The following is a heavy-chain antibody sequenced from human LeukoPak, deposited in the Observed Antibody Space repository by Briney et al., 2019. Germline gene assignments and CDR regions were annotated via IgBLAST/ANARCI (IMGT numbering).Heavy chain of an antibody. CDR2: INHSGST. CDR3: ARGPYYYDSSGHGYYFDY. Sequence: SETLSLTCAVYGGSFSGYYWSWIRQPPAKGLEWIGEINHSGSTNYNPSLKSRVTISVDTSKNQFSLKLSSVTAADTAVYYCARGPYYYDSSGHGYYFDYWGQGTLVTVSS. V-gene: IGHV4-34*01. J-gene: IGHJ4*02. CDR1: GGSFSGYY. D-gene: IGHD3-22*01.